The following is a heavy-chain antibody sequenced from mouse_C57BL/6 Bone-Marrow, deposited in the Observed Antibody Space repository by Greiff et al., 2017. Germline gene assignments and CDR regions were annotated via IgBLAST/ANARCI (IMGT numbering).Heavy chain of an antibody. CDR3: ANERIYYNYDGPFIDY. J-gene: IGHJ4*01. D-gene: IGHD2-4*01. CDR1: GYSFTSYY. Sequence: QVQLQQPGPELVKPGASVKISCKASGYSFTSYYIHWVKQRPGQGLEWIGWIYPGSGNSKCNEKFKGKATLTADTSSSTAYMQLSSLTSEDSAVYYCANERIYYNYDGPFIDYWGQGTSVTVSS. CDR2: IYPGSGNS. V-gene: IGHV1-66*01.